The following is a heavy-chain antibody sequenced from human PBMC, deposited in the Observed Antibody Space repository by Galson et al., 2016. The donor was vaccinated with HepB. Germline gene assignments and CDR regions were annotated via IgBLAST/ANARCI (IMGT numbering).Heavy chain of an antibody. Sequence: SLRLSCAASGFTFSAYAMTWVRQTPGKGLEWVSAISGRADTTYYADSVKGRFTVSRDNSKNTLSLEMNNPRADDTAIYDCAKVMARTGYYFAPLFDSWGQGTLVTVSS. CDR2: ISGRADTT. J-gene: IGHJ4*02. CDR3: AKVMARTGYYFAPLFDS. CDR1: GFTFSAYA. D-gene: IGHD3/OR15-3a*01. V-gene: IGHV3-23*01.